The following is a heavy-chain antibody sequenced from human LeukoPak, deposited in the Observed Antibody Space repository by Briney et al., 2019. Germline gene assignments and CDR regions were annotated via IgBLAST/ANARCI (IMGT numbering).Heavy chain of an antibody. Sequence: PSETLSLTCTVSGGSISSYYWSWIRQPAGKGLEWIGRIYTSGSTNYNPSLKSRVTMSVDTSKNQFSLKLSSVTAADTAVYYCARDSQRITIFGVVIDDAFDIWGQGTMATVSS. CDR1: GGSISSYY. V-gene: IGHV4-4*07. J-gene: IGHJ3*02. D-gene: IGHD3-3*01. CDR2: IYTSGST. CDR3: ARDSQRITIFGVVIDDAFDI.